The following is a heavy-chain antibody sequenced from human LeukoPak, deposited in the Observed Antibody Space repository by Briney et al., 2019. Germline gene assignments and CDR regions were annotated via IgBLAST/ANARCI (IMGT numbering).Heavy chain of an antibody. Sequence: GGSLRLSCAASGFTFSSYAMSWVRQAPGKELEGVSAITGSGGSTYYADSVKGRFTISRDNSKNTLYLQMNSLRAEDTAVYYCAKDTASSWWYFDLWGRGTLVTVSS. CDR2: ITGSGGST. J-gene: IGHJ2*01. CDR1: GFTFSSYA. CDR3: AKDTASSWWYFDL. V-gene: IGHV3-23*01. D-gene: IGHD5-18*01.